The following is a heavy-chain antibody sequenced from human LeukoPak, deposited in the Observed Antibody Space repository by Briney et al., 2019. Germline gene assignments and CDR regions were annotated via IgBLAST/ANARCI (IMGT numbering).Heavy chain of an antibody. Sequence: PSETLSLTCSVSGVSVGSHFWSWVRQPAGKALGWIGRVSASGAISSNPSLNSRVTMSLDTSKNQFSLKLTSVTAADTAVYFCARAYCGGDCTAGGAFDIWGQGTMVTVSS. J-gene: IGHJ3*02. CDR3: ARAYCGGDCTAGGAFDI. V-gene: IGHV4-4*07. CDR1: GVSVGSHF. CDR2: VSASGAI. D-gene: IGHD2-21*01.